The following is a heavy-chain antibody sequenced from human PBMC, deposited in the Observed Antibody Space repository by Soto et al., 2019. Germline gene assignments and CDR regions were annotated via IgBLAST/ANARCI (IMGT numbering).Heavy chain of an antibody. V-gene: IGHV1-69*06. CDR1: GGTLSNHA. CDR3: ARGGFSSSWRFDY. D-gene: IGHD6-13*01. CDR2: IMATFGPA. Sequence: SVKVSCKASGGTLSNHAISWGRQAPGQGLEWMGGIMATFGPANSAQKFQGRVRIIADKSTDTAYLELSSLRSEDTAVYCARGGFSSSWRFDYWGQGTLVTVSS. J-gene: IGHJ4*02.